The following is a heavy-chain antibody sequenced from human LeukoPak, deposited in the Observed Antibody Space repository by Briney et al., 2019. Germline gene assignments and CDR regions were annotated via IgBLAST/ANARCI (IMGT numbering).Heavy chain of an antibody. CDR2: INPNSGGT. D-gene: IGHD2-15*01. CDR3: LTWGYCSGGSCYGESFDY. V-gene: IGHV1-2*02. CDR1: GYTFSGYY. J-gene: IGHJ4*02. Sequence: GASVKVSCKASGYTFSGYYMHWVRQAPGQGLEWMGWINPNSGGTNYAQKFQGRVTMTRDTSISTAYMELSRLRSDDTAVYYCLTWGYCSGGSCYGESFDYWGQGTLVTVSS.